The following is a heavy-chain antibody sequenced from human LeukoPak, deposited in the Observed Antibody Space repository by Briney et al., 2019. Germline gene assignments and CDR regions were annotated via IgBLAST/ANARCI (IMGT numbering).Heavy chain of an antibody. D-gene: IGHD7-27*01. CDR1: GYTFTSYD. CDR3: ARSPPNWGFDY. Sequence: ASVKVSCKASGYTFTSYDINWVRQATGQGPEWMGWMSLNSGNTGYAQNFQGRVTMTSDTSISTAYMELSSLRSEDTAVYYCARSPPNWGFDYWGQGILVTVSS. J-gene: IGHJ4*02. V-gene: IGHV1-8*01. CDR2: MSLNSGNT.